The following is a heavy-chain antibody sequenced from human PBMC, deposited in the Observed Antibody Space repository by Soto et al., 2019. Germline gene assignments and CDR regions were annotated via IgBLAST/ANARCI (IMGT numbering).Heavy chain of an antibody. V-gene: IGHV1-69*06. CDR2: IIPIFGTA. J-gene: IGHJ5*02. Sequence: SVKVSCKASGGTFSSYAISWVRQAPGQGLEWMGGIIPIFGTANYAQKFQGRVTITADKSTSTAYMELSSLRSEDTAVYYCAREPGGASWFDPWGQGIMVTVSS. D-gene: IGHD3-10*01. CDR3: AREPGGASWFDP. CDR1: GGTFSSYA.